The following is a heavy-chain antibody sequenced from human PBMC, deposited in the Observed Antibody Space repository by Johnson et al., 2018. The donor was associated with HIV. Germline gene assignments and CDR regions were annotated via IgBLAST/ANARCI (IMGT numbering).Heavy chain of an antibody. CDR2: IKSKTDGGTT. Sequence: VQLVESGGGLVQPGGSLRLSCAASQFTFSRYYMNCVRQAPGKGLEWVGRIKSKTDGGTTDYAAPVKGRFTISRDDSKNTLYLQMNSLKTEDTAVYYCTPLSFWSGYLSAFDIWGQGTMVTVSS. V-gene: IGHV3-15*01. J-gene: IGHJ3*02. CDR3: TPLSFWSGYLSAFDI. CDR1: QFTFSRYY. D-gene: IGHD3-3*01.